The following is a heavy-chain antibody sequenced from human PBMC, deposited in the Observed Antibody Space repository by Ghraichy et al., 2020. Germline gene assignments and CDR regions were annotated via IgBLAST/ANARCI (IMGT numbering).Heavy chain of an antibody. D-gene: IGHD3-10*01. CDR1: GYSFTSYW. J-gene: IGHJ5*02. Sequence: GESLNISCKGSGYSFTSYWIGWVRQMPGKGLEWMGIIYPGDSDTRYSPSFQGQVTISADKSISTAYLQWSSLKASDTAMYYCARFPRIYYGSGSYYQDNWFDPWGQGTLVTVSS. V-gene: IGHV5-51*01. CDR3: ARFPRIYYGSGSYYQDNWFDP. CDR2: IYPGDSDT.